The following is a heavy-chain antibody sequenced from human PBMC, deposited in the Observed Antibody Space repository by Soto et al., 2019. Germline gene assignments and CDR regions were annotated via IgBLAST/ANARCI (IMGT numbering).Heavy chain of an antibody. J-gene: IGHJ4*02. CDR2: INPNSGGT. Sequence: ASVKVSCKASGYTFTGYYMHWVRQAPGQGLEWMGWINPNSGGTNYAQKFQGRVTMTRDTSISTAYMELSRLRSDDTAVYYCARGWVPSYNSGWSEFDYWGQGTLVTDSS. V-gene: IGHV1-2*02. CDR3: ARGWVPSYNSGWSEFDY. CDR1: GYTFTGYY. D-gene: IGHD6-19*01.